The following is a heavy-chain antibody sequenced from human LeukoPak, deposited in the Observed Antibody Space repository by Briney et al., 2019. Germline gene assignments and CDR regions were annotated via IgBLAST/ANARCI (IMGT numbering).Heavy chain of an antibody. J-gene: IGHJ4*02. D-gene: IGHD3-3*01. CDR3: AKDRSVLYGFDY. CDR2: IRYDGSNK. CDR1: GFTFSSYG. V-gene: IGHV3-30*02. Sequence: GGSLRLSCAASGFTFSSYGMHWVRQAPGKGLEWVAFIRYDGSNKYYADSVKGRFTISRDNSKNTLYLQMNSLRAEDTAVYYYAKDRSVLYGFDYWGQGTLVTVSS.